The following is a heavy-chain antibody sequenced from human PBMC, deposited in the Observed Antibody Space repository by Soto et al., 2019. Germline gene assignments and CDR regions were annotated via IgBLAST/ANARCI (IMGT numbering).Heavy chain of an antibody. CDR3: ARGLGYSSSRKDY. J-gene: IGHJ4*02. V-gene: IGHV4-34*01. CDR2: INHSGST. D-gene: IGHD6-13*01. CDR1: GGSFSGYY. Sequence: SETLSLTCAVYGGSFSGYYWSWIRQPPGKGLEWIGEINHSGSTNYNPSLKSRVTISVDTSKNQFSLKLSSVTAADTAVYYCARGLGYSSSRKDYWGQGTLVTVSS.